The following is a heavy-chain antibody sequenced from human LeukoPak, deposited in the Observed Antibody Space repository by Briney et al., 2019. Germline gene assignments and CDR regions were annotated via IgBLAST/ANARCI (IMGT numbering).Heavy chain of an antibody. V-gene: IGHV4-4*02. CDR2: VHLSGTS. J-gene: IGHJ4*02. CDR1: GGSILTTNW. D-gene: IGHD1-26*01. CDR3: ARESGAFSFGF. Sequence: SETLSLTCAVSGGSILTTNWWSWVRPPPGKGLEWIGEVHLSGTSNYNPSLKSRVSMSIDKSKNQLSLKLTSVTAADTAMYYCARESGAFSFGFWGQGTLVTVSS.